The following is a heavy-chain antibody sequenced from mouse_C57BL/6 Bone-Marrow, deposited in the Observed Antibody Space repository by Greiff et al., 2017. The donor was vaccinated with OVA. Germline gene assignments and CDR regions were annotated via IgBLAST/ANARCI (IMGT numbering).Heavy chain of an antibody. J-gene: IGHJ2*01. V-gene: IGHV14-4*01. CDR1: GFNIKDDY. Sequence: VQLQQSGAELVRPGASVKLSCTASGFNIKDDYMHWVKQRPEQGLEWIGWIDPENGDTEYASKFQGKATITADTSSNTAYLQLSSLTSEDTAVYSCTTRITTVDYWGQGTTLTVSS. D-gene: IGHD1-1*01. CDR3: TTRITTVDY. CDR2: IDPENGDT.